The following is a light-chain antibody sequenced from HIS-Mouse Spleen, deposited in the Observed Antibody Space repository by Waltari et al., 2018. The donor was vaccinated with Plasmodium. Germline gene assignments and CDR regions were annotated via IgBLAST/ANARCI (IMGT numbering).Light chain of an antibody. V-gene: IGKV2-28*01. CDR1: QSRLHSNGYNY. Sequence: DIVMTQSPLSLPVTPGEPASISCRSSQSRLHSNGYNYLDLYLQKPGQSQQLLIYLVSNRASGVPDRFSGSGSGTDFTLKISRVEAEDVGVYYCMQALQTWTFGQGTKVEIK. J-gene: IGKJ1*01. CDR3: MQALQTWT. CDR2: LVS.